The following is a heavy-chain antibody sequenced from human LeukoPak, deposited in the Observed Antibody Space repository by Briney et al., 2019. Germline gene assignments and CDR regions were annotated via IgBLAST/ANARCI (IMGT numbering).Heavy chain of an antibody. V-gene: IGHV3-15*01. Sequence: GGSLRLSCAASGFTFSNAWMSWVRQAPGKGLEWVGRIKSKTDGGTTDYAAPVKGRFTISRDDSKNTLYLQMNSLKTEDTAVYYCTTDYDILTGLGDYWGQGTLVTVSS. CDR2: IKSKTDGGTT. D-gene: IGHD3-9*01. CDR1: GFTFSNAW. J-gene: IGHJ4*02. CDR3: TTDYDILTGLGDY.